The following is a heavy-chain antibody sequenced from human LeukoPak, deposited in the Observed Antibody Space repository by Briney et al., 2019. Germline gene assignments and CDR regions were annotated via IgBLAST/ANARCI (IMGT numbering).Heavy chain of an antibody. J-gene: IGHJ4*02. Sequence: ASVTVSCKASGYTFTSYGISWVRQAPGQRLEWMGWMSAYNGNTNYAQKPQGRASMTTDTSTSTAYMELRSLRSDDTAVYYCARDHPHSLYYYGSGSSNPFDYWGQGTLVTVSS. CDR3: ARDHPHSLYYYGSGSSNPFDY. CDR2: MSAYNGNT. CDR1: GYTFTSYG. V-gene: IGHV1-18*01. D-gene: IGHD3-10*01.